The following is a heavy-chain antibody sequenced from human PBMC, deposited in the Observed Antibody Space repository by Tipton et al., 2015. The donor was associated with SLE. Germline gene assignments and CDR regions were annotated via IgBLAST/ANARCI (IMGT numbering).Heavy chain of an antibody. D-gene: IGHD4-17*01. Sequence: TLSLTCAVYGGSFSGYYWSWIRQPPGKGLEWIGSIYYSGSTYYNPSLKSRVTISVDTSKNQFSLKLSSVTAADTAVYYCARFTVTTRAFDIWGQGTMVTVSS. V-gene: IGHV4-34*01. CDR3: ARFTVTTRAFDI. CDR1: GGSFSGYY. J-gene: IGHJ3*02. CDR2: IYYSGST.